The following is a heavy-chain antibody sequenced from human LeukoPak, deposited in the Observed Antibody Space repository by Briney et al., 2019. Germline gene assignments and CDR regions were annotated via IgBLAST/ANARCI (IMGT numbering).Heavy chain of an antibody. Sequence: QPGGSLRLSCAASGFTFSSYGMHWVRQAPGKGLEWVAFIRYDGSNKYYADSVKGRFTISRDNSKNTLYLQMNSLRAEDTAVYYCAKDRSSGGYYGPPQHFDYWGQGTLVTVSS. V-gene: IGHV3-30*02. CDR1: GFTFSSYG. D-gene: IGHD1-26*01. CDR2: IRYDGSNK. CDR3: AKDRSSGGYYGPPQHFDY. J-gene: IGHJ4*02.